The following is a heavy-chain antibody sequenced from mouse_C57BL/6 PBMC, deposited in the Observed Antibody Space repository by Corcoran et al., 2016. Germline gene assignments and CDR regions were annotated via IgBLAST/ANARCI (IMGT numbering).Heavy chain of an antibody. Sequence: QVQLQQSGPELVKPGASVKISCKASGYSFTSYYIHWVEQRPGQGLEWIGWIYPGSGNTKYNEKFKGKATLTADTSSSTAYMQLSSLTSEDSAVYYCARVGGYDGYERAFAYWGQGTLVTVSA. CDR2: IYPGSGNT. D-gene: IGHD2-3*01. CDR3: ARVGGYDGYERAFAY. CDR1: GYSFTSYY. J-gene: IGHJ3*01. V-gene: IGHV1-66*01.